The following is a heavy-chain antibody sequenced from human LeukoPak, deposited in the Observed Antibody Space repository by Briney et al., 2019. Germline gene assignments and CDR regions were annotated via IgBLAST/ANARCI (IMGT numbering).Heavy chain of an antibody. D-gene: IGHD2-2*01. CDR2: ISAYNGNT. J-gene: IGHJ4*02. V-gene: IGHV1-18*01. CDR3: ASSDEYCSSTSCPFDY. Sequence: ASVKVSCKASGYTFTSYGINWVRQAPGQGLEWMGWISAYNGNTNYAQKLQGRVTMTTDTSTSTAYMELRSLRSDDTAVYYCASSDEYCSSTSCPFDYWGQGTLVTVSS. CDR1: GYTFTSYG.